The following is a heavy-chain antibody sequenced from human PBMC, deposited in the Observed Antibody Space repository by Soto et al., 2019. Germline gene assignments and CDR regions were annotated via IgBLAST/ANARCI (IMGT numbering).Heavy chain of an antibody. CDR1: GGSISSYY. CDR3: ATALNRDGSGSYYSGWFDP. CDR2: IHYSGST. D-gene: IGHD3-10*01. Sequence: SETLSLTCTVSGGSISSYYGSWIRQPPGKGLEWIAYIHYSGSTNYNPSHKSRVTISVHTSKNQFSLKLSSVTAADTAVYYCATALNRDGSGSYYSGWFDPWGQGTQVTVSS. J-gene: IGHJ5*02. V-gene: IGHV4-59*01.